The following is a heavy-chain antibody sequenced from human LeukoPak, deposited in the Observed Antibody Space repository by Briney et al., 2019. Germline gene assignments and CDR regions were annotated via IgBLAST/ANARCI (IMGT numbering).Heavy chain of an antibody. V-gene: IGHV3-49*04. CDR2: IRSKAYGGTT. CDR1: GFTFGDYA. CDR3: TRDPPNEAFDI. Sequence: GGSLRLSCTTSGFTFGDYAMSWVRQAPGKGLEWVGFIRSKAYGGTTEYAASVKGRFTISRDDSKSIAYLQMNSLKTEDTAVYYCTRDPPNEAFDIWGQGTMVTVSS. J-gene: IGHJ3*02.